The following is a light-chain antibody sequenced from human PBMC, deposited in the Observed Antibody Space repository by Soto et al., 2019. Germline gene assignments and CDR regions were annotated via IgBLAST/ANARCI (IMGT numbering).Light chain of an antibody. CDR3: QQYNSYLYT. Sequence: DIQMTQSPSTLSASVGDRVTITCRASQSISSWLAWYQQKPGKAPKLLIYKASNVESGVPSRFSGSGSGTEFSLTISSLQPDDFATYYCQQYNSYLYTFGQGTKLEIK. V-gene: IGKV1-5*03. J-gene: IGKJ2*01. CDR1: QSISSW. CDR2: KAS.